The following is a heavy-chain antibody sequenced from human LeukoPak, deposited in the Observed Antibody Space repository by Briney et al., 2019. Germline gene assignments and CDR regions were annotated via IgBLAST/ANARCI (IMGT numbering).Heavy chain of an antibody. CDR1: GGTFSSYA. Sequence: VASVKVSCKASGGTFSSYAISWVRQAPGQGLEWMGGIIPIFGTANYAQKFQGRVTITTDESTGTAYMELSSLRSEDMAVYYCARGRPALVVITYFDYWGQGTLVTVSS. CDR3: ARGRPALVVITYFDY. CDR2: IIPIFGTA. J-gene: IGHJ4*02. D-gene: IGHD3-22*01. V-gene: IGHV1-69*05.